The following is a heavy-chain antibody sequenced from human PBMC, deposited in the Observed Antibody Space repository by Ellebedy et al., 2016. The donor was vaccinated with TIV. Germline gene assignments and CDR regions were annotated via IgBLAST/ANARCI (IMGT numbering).Heavy chain of an antibody. CDR2: IYRGGST. Sequence: GESLKISXAASGLTVSSNYMTWVRQAPGKGLEWVSVIYRGGSTYYADSVKGRFTISRDNSKNTLYLQMNSLRVEDTAIYYCASPGYDSSGHYLGTNDAFDIWGQGTMVTVSS. CDR1: GLTVSSNY. CDR3: ASPGYDSSGHYLGTNDAFDI. D-gene: IGHD3-22*01. V-gene: IGHV3-53*01. J-gene: IGHJ3*02.